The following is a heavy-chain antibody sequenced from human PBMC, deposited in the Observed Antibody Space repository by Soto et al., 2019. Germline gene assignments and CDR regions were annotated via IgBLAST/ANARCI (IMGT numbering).Heavy chain of an antibody. D-gene: IGHD3-3*01. V-gene: IGHV3-15*01. CDR2: INRKIDGETT. J-gene: IGHJ4*02. CDR1: ECTFSDAW. Sequence: PGGSLRLSCVFFECTFSDAWMSWARQAPGKWLEWVARINRKIDGETTDYAAPVEGRFTIARDDSKNTLYLQMSSLKIEDTAVYFRTADHWSWGQGTLVIVSS. CDR3: TADHWS.